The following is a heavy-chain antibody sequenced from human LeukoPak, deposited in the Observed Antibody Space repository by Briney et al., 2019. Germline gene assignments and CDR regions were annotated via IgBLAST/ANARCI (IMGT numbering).Heavy chain of an antibody. CDR3: AKDIPPDY. V-gene: IGHV3-30*02. CDR1: KFIFSDYG. Sequence: GGSLRLSCAASKFIFSDYGMHWVRQAPGKGLEWVAFIWYDGSDEYYADSVKGRFTISRDNAKNSLYLQMDSLRAEDTALYYCAKDIPPDYWGQGTLVTVSS. CDR2: IWYDGSDE. J-gene: IGHJ4*02.